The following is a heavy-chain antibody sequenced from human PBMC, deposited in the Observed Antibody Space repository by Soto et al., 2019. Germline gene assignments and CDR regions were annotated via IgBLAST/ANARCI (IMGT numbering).Heavy chain of an antibody. J-gene: IGHJ6*02. CDR2: ITSGSSTI. Sequence: EVQLVESGGGLVQPGGSLRLSCAASGFTFNRYSMNWVRQAPGKGLEWVSYITSGSSTIYYADSVKGRFTISRDNAENPLKLQMNSLRDEDTAVYYCVRDKYYDIVTGYRDSGMDVWGQGTAVTVAS. D-gene: IGHD3-9*01. CDR1: GFTFNRYS. V-gene: IGHV3-48*02. CDR3: VRDKYYDIVTGYRDSGMDV.